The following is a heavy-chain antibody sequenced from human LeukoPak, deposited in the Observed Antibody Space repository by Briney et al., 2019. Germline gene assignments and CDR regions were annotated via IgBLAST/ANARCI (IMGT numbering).Heavy chain of an antibody. CDR1: GGSIRNYY. Sequence: PSETLSLTYTVSGGSIRNYYWSWIRQPPGKGLEWIGYIFYSGSTNYNPSLKSRVTISVDTSKNQFSLKLRSVTAADTAVYYCARVYYSSSYDYWYFDLWGHGTLVTVSS. J-gene: IGHJ2*01. V-gene: IGHV4-59*01. D-gene: IGHD6-13*01. CDR3: ARVYYSSSYDYWYFDL. CDR2: IFYSGST.